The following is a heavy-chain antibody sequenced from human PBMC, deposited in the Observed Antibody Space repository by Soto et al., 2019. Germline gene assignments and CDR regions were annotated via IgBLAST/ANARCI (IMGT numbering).Heavy chain of an antibody. CDR2: IYYSGST. CDR3: ARQADCSSTSCYGKGGYYYYYYMDV. Sequence: SETLSLTCTVSGGSISSYYWSWIRQPPGKGLEWIGYIYYSGSTNYNPSLKSRVTISVDTSKNQFSLKLSSVTAADTAVYYCARQADCSSTSCYGKGGYYYYYYMDVWGKGTTVTVSS. D-gene: IGHD2-2*01. V-gene: IGHV4-59*08. J-gene: IGHJ6*03. CDR1: GGSISSYY.